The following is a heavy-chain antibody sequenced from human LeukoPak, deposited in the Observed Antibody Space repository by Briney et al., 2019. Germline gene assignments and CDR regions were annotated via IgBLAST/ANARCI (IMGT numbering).Heavy chain of an antibody. V-gene: IGHV3-53*01. D-gene: IGHD4-17*01. CDR1: GGSISSGGYY. CDR3: ASNYGDYRTWRYNYYYGMDV. J-gene: IGHJ6*02. CDR2: IYSGGST. Sequence: SSETLSLTCTVSGGSISSGGYYMSWVRQAPGKGLEWVSVIYSGGSTYYADSVKGRFTISRDNSKNTLYLQMNSLRAEDTAVYYCASNYGDYRTWRYNYYYGMDVWGQGTTVTVSS.